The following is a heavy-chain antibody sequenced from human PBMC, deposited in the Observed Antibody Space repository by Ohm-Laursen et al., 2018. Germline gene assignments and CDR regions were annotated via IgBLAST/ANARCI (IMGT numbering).Heavy chain of an antibody. D-gene: IGHD6-19*01. V-gene: IGHV3-23*01. CDR1: GFTFSTYT. J-gene: IGHJ4*02. CDR2: ISGSVDST. Sequence: SLRLSCAASGFTFSTYTMSWVRQAPGKGLEWVSAISGSVDSTYYADSVRGRFTISRDTSKNTLSLQMSSLRAGDTAVYYCAKVRDSSGTFFDYWGQGTLVTVSS. CDR3: AKVRDSSGTFFDY.